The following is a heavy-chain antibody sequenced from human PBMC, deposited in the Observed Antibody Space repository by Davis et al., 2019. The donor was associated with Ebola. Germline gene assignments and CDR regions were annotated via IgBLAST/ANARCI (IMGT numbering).Heavy chain of an antibody. J-gene: IGHJ6*02. CDR3: ATQPGYFDWLITKYYYYGMGV. D-gene: IGHD3-9*01. Sequence: GESLKISCAASGFTFSSYGMHWVRQAPGKGLEWVAVISYDGSNKYYADSVKGRFTISRDNSKNTLYLQMNSLRAEDTAVYYCATQPGYFDWLITKYYYYGMGVWGQGTTVTVSS. CDR1: GFTFSSYG. CDR2: ISYDGSNK. V-gene: IGHV3-30*03.